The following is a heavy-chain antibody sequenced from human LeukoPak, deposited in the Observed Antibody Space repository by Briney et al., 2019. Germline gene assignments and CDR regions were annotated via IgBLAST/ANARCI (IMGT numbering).Heavy chain of an antibody. CDR2: INPSGGST. Sequence: ASVKVSCKASGYTFTSYYMHWVRQAPGQGLEWMGIINPSGGSTSYAQKFQGRVTMTRDMSTSTVYMELSSLRSEDTAVYYCARLGCRVGYCSSGGAHFDYWGQRTLVTVSS. J-gene: IGHJ4*02. V-gene: IGHV1-46*01. CDR1: GYTFTSYY. D-gene: IGHD2-2*01. CDR3: ARLGCRVGYCSSGGAHFDY.